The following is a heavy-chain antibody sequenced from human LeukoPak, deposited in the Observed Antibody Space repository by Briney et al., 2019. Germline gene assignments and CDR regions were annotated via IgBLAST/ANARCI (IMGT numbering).Heavy chain of an antibody. V-gene: IGHV1-2*02. D-gene: IGHD1-26*01. Sequence: ASVKVSCKASGYTFTGYYMHWVRQAPGQGLEWMGWINPNSGGTNYAQKFQGRVTMTRDTSISTAYMELSRLRSDDTAVYYCAKASRYSGTFPPDYWGQGTLVTVSS. CDR1: GYTFTGYY. J-gene: IGHJ4*02. CDR3: AKASRYSGTFPPDY. CDR2: INPNSGGT.